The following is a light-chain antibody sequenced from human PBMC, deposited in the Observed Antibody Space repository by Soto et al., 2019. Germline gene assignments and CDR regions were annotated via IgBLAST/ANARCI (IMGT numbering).Light chain of an antibody. V-gene: IGKV1-33*01. CDR1: RDISTY. J-gene: IGKJ4*01. CDR3: QKYESPLLT. CDR2: AAS. Sequence: DIQMTQSPSSLSASVGDRVTITCQASRDISTYLNWYQQKPGKATKLLIYAASDLETGAPSRFSGSGPGKDFTLTIIRLQPEDFATYYCQKYESPLLTFGGGTKVEIK.